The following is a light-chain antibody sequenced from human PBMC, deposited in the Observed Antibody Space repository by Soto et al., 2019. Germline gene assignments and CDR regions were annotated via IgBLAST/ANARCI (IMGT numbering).Light chain of an antibody. CDR2: SAS. Sequence: EIGMTHSPGTLSFSLGERATLSCRSSQSVSSNLAWYQQKPGQAPRLLIYSASTRAIGIPARFSGSGSGAEFTLTISSLQSEDFAVYYCQQYKNWPRYTFGQGTKVDIK. V-gene: IGKV3-15*01. CDR1: QSVSSN. CDR3: QQYKNWPRYT. J-gene: IGKJ2*01.